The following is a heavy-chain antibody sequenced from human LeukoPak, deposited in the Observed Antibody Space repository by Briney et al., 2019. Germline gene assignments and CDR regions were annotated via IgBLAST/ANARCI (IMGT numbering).Heavy chain of an antibody. CDR3: ARHKIVITMLGVHRWFDP. CDR1: GGSFSDYY. Sequence: TSETLSLTCAVYGGSFSDYYWSWIRQPPGKGLEWIGKINHSGSTNYNPSLKSRVTISVDTSKNQFSLKVNSVTAADTAVYYCARHKIVITMLGVHRWFDPWGQGTLVAVSS. J-gene: IGHJ5*02. D-gene: IGHD3-3*01. V-gene: IGHV4-34*01. CDR2: INHSGST.